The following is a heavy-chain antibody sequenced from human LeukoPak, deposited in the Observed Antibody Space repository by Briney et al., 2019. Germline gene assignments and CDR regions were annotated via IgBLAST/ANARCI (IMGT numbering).Heavy chain of an antibody. CDR2: IKEDGSEK. V-gene: IGHV3-7*01. D-gene: IGHD5-12*01. J-gene: IGHJ4*02. CDR3: ARDSGYGRY. CDR1: GFTFSSYA. Sequence: GGSLRLSCAASGFTFSSYAMSWVRQAPGKGLEWVANIKEDGSEKQYVDSVKDRFTISRDNAKNSLYLQMNSLRAEDTAVYYCARDSGYGRYWGQGTLVTVSS.